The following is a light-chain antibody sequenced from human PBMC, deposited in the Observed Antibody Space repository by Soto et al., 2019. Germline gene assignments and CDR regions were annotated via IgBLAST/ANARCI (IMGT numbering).Light chain of an antibody. CDR2: DAS. CDR3: QQYRSWPRT. Sequence: DIQMTQSPSSLSASVGDRVTITCQASQDISNYLNWYQQKPGKAPKLLIYDASNLETGVPSRFSGSGAGAEFTLTISSLQSEDFAVYYCQQYRSWPRTFGQGTKVEIK. V-gene: IGKV1-33*01. CDR1: QDISNY. J-gene: IGKJ1*01.